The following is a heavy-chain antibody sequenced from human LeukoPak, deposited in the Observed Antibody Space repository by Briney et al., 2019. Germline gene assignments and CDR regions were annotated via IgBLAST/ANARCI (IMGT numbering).Heavy chain of an antibody. D-gene: IGHD3-10*01. CDR3: ARLYGSGEESLDY. J-gene: IGHJ4*02. V-gene: IGHV4-39*01. CDR1: GGSISSSSYY. Sequence: SETLSLTCTVSGGSISSSSYYWGWIRQPPGKGLEWIGSIYYSGSTSYNPSLKSRVTISVDTSKNQFSLKLSSVTAADTAVYYCARLYGSGEESLDYWGQGTLVTVSS. CDR2: IYYSGST.